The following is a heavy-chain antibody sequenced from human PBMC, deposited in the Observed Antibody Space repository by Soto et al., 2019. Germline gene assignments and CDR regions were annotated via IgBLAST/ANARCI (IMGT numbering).Heavy chain of an antibody. J-gene: IGHJ4*02. CDR2: IYYSGST. Sequence: TSETLSLTCTVSGGSISSGGYYWSWIRQHPGKGLEWIGYIYYSGSTYYNPSLKSRVTISVDTSKNQFSLKLSSVTAADTAVYYCARVMGGWAYDSSGFDYWGQGTLVTVSS. CDR3: ARVMGGWAYDSSGFDY. CDR1: GGSISSGGYY. V-gene: IGHV4-31*03. D-gene: IGHD3-22*01.